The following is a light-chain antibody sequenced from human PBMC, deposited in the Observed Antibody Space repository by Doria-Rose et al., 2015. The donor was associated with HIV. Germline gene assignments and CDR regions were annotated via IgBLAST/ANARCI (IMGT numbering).Light chain of an antibody. Sequence: VGDRVTITCRASQGISSWLAWYQKKPGKAPKLLIYAASSLQSGVPSRFSGSGSGTDFTLTISSLQPEDFATYYCQQANSFPLTFGGGTKVEIK. V-gene: IGKV1D-12*01. CDR2: AAS. J-gene: IGKJ4*01. CDR3: QQANSFPLT. CDR1: QGISSW.